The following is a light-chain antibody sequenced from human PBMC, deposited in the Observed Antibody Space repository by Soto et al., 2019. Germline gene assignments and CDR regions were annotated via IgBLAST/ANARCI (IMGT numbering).Light chain of an antibody. Sequence: SALTQPRSVSGSPGQSVSISCTGTSSDVGGYNYVSWYQQHPGKAPKVMIYDVSKRPSGVPNRFSGSKSGNTASLTISGLRAEDEADYYCNSYAGTSYVFGTGTKVTVL. J-gene: IGLJ1*01. V-gene: IGLV2-11*01. CDR2: DVS. CDR1: SSDVGGYNY. CDR3: NSYAGTSYV.